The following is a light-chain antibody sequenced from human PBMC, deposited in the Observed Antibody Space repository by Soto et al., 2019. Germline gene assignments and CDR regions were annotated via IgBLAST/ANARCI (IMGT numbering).Light chain of an antibody. V-gene: IGKV3-15*01. CDR2: GAS. Sequence: EIVRTQSPATLSVSPGERATPSCRASQSVSSNLAWYHQKPGQAPRLLIYGASTRATGIPARFSGSGSGTEFTLTISSLQSEDFAVYYCQQYNNWWTFGQGTKVEIK. J-gene: IGKJ1*01. CDR1: QSVSSN. CDR3: QQYNNWWT.